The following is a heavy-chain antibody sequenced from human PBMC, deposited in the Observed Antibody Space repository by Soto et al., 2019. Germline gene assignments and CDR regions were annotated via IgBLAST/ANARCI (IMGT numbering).Heavy chain of an antibody. D-gene: IGHD6-13*01. J-gene: IGHJ1*01. CDR2: IYYNGAT. CDR1: GDSINSGGHY. Sequence: QVQLQESGPGLVKPSQTLSVTCSVSGDSINSGGHYWSWIRQHPGKGLEWMGYIYYNGATNYKPSLRSRLVISRDSTKNQFSLRLTSVTAADTALYCCATNGQIPSSWYNPEFQHWGQGTLVTVSS. V-gene: IGHV4-31*03. CDR3: ATNGQIPSSWYNPEFQH.